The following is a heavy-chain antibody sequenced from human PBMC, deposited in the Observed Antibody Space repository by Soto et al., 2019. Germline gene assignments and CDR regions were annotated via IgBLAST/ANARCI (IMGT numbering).Heavy chain of an antibody. D-gene: IGHD3-22*01. V-gene: IGHV3-23*01. J-gene: IGHJ4*02. CDR1: GFTFSSYA. CDR2: ISGSGGST. Sequence: VQLLESGGGLVQPGGSLRLSCAASGFTFSSYAMSWVRQAPGKGLEWVSAISGSGGSTYYADSVKGRFTISRDNSKNTLYLQMNSLRAEDTAVYYCAKDRAPMIVVVTSPFDYWGQGTLVTVSS. CDR3: AKDRAPMIVVVTSPFDY.